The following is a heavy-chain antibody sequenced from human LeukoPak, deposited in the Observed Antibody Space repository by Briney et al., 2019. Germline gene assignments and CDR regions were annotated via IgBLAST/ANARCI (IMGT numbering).Heavy chain of an antibody. J-gene: IGHJ4*02. CDR2: INSDGDST. V-gene: IGHV3-74*01. Sequence: GGSLRLSCAASAFTFSNYWMHWVRQAPGKGLVWVSRINSDGDSTSYADSVKGRFTISRDNAKNSLYLQMNSLRAEDTAVYYCARSRYYDILTGYAYWGQGTLVTVSS. CDR1: AFTFSNYW. CDR3: ARSRYYDILTGYAY. D-gene: IGHD3-9*01.